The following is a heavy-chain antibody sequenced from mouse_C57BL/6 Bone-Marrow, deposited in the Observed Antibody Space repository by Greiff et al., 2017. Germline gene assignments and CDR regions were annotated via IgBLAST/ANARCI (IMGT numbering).Heavy chain of an antibody. CDR1: GYTFTSYG. J-gene: IGHJ3*01. CDR3: ARSDYYGSIPWFAY. CDR2: IYPRSGNT. Sequence: VQLQESGAELARPGASVKLSCKASGYTFTSYGISWVKQRTGQGLEWIGEIYPRSGNTYYNEKFKGKATLTADKSSSTAYMELRSLTSEDSAVYFCARSDYYGSIPWFAYWGQGTLVTVSA. V-gene: IGHV1-81*01. D-gene: IGHD1-1*01.